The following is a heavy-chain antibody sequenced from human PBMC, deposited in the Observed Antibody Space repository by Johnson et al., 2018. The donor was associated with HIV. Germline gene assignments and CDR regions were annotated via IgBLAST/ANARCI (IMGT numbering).Heavy chain of an antibody. J-gene: IGHJ3*02. CDR1: GFTFSDSY. CDR2: ISGSDGAI. D-gene: IGHD2-21*02. V-gene: IGHV3-11*04. CDR3: ARGGAYCGGDCNAFDI. Sequence: QMQLVESGGGWVKPGGSLSLSCAASGFTFSDSYMNWIRQAPGKGLEWVSYISGSDGAIWYADSVKGRFPVSRDNAKNSLYLQMNSLRAEDTAVYYCARGGAYCGGDCNAFDIWGQGTMVTVSS.